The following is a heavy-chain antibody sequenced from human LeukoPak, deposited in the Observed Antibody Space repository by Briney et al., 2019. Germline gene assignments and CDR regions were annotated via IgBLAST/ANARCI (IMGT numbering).Heavy chain of an antibody. D-gene: IGHD1-1*01. CDR1: GFTFSGYT. CDR2: FSRSGPYI. J-gene: IGHJ4*02. CDR3: VKITSVTGGDC. Sequence: PGGSLRLSCAASGFTFSGYTMNWVRQAPGKGLEWVSSFSRSGPYIYYADSVKGRFTISRDNSKNTLYLQMSSLRAEDTAVYYCVKITSVTGGDCWGQGTRLTVSS. V-gene: IGHV3-21*01.